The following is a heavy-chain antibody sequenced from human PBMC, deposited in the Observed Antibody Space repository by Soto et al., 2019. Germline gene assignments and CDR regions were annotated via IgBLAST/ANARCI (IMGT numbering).Heavy chain of an antibody. CDR1: GFSITDSEMC. Sequence: QVTLKESGPVLVKPTETLTLRCTVSGFSITDSEMCVSWIRQPPGQPLEWLAHIDSSGEKSYRTFLKSRLAISKDTSKSQIVLTMTNLDPADTATYYCARRHMAVAVSPWFDPLGPGIPVTVSS. V-gene: IGHV2-26*01. CDR3: ARRHMAVAVSPWFDP. CDR2: IDSSGEK. D-gene: IGHD6-19*01. J-gene: IGHJ5*02.